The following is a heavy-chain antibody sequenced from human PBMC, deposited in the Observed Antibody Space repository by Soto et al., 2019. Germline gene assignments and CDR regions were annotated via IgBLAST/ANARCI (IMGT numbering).Heavy chain of an antibody. Sequence: EVQLLESGGGLVQPGGSLRLSCSTSGFTFWNFAMAWVRQGPGKGLEWVSTVNDRGGSTYYADSVKGRFTISRDDSENTLHLQMSSLRTDDTAIYYCARWGSGTNFYYHYAMDVWAQGTTVTVSS. CDR3: ARWGSGTNFYYHYAMDV. V-gene: IGHV3-23*01. CDR1: GFTFWNFA. D-gene: IGHD3-16*01. CDR2: VNDRGGST. J-gene: IGHJ6*02.